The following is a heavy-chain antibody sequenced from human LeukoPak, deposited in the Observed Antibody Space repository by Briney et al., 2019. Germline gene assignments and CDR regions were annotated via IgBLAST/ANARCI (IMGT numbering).Heavy chain of an antibody. D-gene: IGHD1-1*01. V-gene: IGHV3-48*04. J-gene: IGHJ6*03. CDR2: ISSSGSTI. CDR3: ARVGWKYYYYMDV. Sequence: GGSLGLSCAASGITFTSAWMGWVRQAPGKGLEWVSYISSSGSTIYYADSVKGRFTISGDNAKNSLYLQMNSLRAEDTAVYYCARVGWKYYYYMDVWGKGTTVTVSS. CDR1: GITFTSAW.